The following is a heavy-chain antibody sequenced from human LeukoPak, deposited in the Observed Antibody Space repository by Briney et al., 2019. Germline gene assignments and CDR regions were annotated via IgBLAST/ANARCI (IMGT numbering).Heavy chain of an antibody. D-gene: IGHD6-19*01. Sequence: PGGSLRLSCTASGFTFRSSSFNWVRQVQGKGLEWVSSISSSGTYMYYADSVEGRFTISRDNSKNTLYLQMNSLRAEDTAVYYCAKFALGYKAVAGTLGYFDYWGQGTLVTVSS. CDR1: GFTFRSSS. V-gene: IGHV3-21*04. CDR2: ISSSGTYM. J-gene: IGHJ4*02. CDR3: AKFALGYKAVAGTLGYFDY.